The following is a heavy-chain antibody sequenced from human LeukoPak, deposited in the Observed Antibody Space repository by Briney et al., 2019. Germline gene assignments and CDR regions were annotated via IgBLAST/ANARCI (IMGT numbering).Heavy chain of an antibody. CDR3: VRSMSGRNDF. CDR1: GFTVTNSA. D-gene: IGHD3-3*01. J-gene: IGHJ4*02. V-gene: IGHV3-74*01. Sequence: PGGSLRLSCAASGFTVTNSAMNWVRQAPGKGLEWVSRINTDGSRTDYADSVRGRFTISRDNAKNTLSLQMNSLTAEDTAVYYCVRSMSGRNDFWGQGTLVTVSS. CDR2: INTDGSRT.